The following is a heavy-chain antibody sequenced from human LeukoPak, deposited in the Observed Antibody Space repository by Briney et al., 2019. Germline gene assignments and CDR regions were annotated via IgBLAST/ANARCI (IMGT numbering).Heavy chain of an antibody. CDR1: GGSISSGSYY. J-gene: IGHJ3*02. V-gene: IGHV4-61*02. CDR2: IYTSGST. D-gene: IGHD3-3*01. CDR3: ARMTPRAVGVVIIEAFDI. Sequence: PSQTLSLTCAVSGGSISSGSYYWSWIRQPAGKGLEWIGRIYTSGSTNYNPSLKSRVTISVDTSKNQFSLKLSSVTAADTAVYYCARMTPRAVGVVIIEAFDIWGQGTMVTVSS.